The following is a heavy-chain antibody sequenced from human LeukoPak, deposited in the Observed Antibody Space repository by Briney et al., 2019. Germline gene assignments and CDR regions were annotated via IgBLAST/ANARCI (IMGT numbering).Heavy chain of an antibody. J-gene: IGHJ3*02. Sequence: GGSLRLSCAASGFTFSSYWMSWVRQAPGKGLEWVANIKQDGSEKYYVDSVKGRFTISRDNAKNSLYLQMNSLRAEDTAVYYCARIDYYGSGKPPAFDIWGQGTMVTVSS. V-gene: IGHV3-7*01. CDR3: ARIDYYGSGKPPAFDI. CDR1: GFTFSSYW. CDR2: IKQDGSEK. D-gene: IGHD3-10*01.